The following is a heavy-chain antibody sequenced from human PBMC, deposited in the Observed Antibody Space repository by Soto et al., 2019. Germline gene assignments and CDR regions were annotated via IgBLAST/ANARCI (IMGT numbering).Heavy chain of an antibody. CDR1: GYSFTIYW. CDR2: IDPSDSYT. V-gene: IGHV5-10-1*01. J-gene: IGHJ6*02. CDR3: ARHGGRYCSSTSCYIGMDV. Sequence: GESLKISCKGSGYSFTIYWISWVRQMPGKGLEWMGRIDPSDSYTNYSPSFQGHVTISADKSISTAYLQWSSLKASDTAMYYCARHGGRYCSSTSCYIGMDVWGQGTTVTVSS. D-gene: IGHD2-2*02.